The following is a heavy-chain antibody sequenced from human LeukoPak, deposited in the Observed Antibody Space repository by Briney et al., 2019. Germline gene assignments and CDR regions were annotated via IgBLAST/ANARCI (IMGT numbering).Heavy chain of an antibody. Sequence: PGGSLRLSCAASGFTFSTHWMYWVRQAPGKELVWVSRISGDGSGTSYADSVKGRFTISRDNAKNTLFLQMNSLRAEDTAVYYCARGGVPAAADYWGQGTLVTVSS. CDR1: GFTFSTHW. CDR3: ARGGVPAAADY. V-gene: IGHV3-74*01. D-gene: IGHD6-13*01. J-gene: IGHJ4*02. CDR2: ISGDGSGT.